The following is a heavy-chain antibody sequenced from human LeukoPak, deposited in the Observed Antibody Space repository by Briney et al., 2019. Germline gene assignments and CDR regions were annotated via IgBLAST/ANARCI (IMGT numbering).Heavy chain of an antibody. V-gene: IGHV3-21*01. CDR1: GFTFSSYS. CDR2: ISSSSSYI. D-gene: IGHD1-20*01. CDR3: ARRTVHLSGTGVDFDY. J-gene: IGHJ4*02. Sequence: VGSLRLSCAASGFTFSSYSMNWVRQAPGKGLEWVSSISSSSSYIYYADSVKGRFTISRDNAKNSLYLQMNSLRAEDTAVYYCARRTVHLSGTGVDFDYWGQGTLVTVSS.